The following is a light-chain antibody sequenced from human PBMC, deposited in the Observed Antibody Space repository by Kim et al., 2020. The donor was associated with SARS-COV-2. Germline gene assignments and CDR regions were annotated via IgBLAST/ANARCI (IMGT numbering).Light chain of an antibody. CDR2: WAS. Sequence: DIVMTQSPDSLAVSLGERATINCKSSQSVLYSSNNKSYLAWYQQKPGQPPKLLIYWASTRESGVPDRFSGSGSGTDFTLTISSLQAEDVGVYYCQQYYSTPLTFGGGTKVDIK. J-gene: IGKJ4*01. CDR3: QQYYSTPLT. V-gene: IGKV4-1*01. CDR1: QSVLYSSNNKSY.